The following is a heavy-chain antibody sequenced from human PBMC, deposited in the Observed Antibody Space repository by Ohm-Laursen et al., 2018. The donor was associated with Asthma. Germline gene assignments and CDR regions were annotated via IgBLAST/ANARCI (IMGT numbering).Heavy chain of an antibody. CDR2: INPSGGST. D-gene: IGHD3-22*01. Sequence: ASVKVSCKASGYTSTGYYMHWVRQAPGQGLEWMGIINPSGGSTSYAQKFQGRVTMTRDTSTSTVYMELSSLRSEDTAVYYCARTKDNYYDSSGRRLSWFDPWGQGTLVTVSS. V-gene: IGHV1-46*01. CDR1: GYTSTGYY. J-gene: IGHJ5*02. CDR3: ARTKDNYYDSSGRRLSWFDP.